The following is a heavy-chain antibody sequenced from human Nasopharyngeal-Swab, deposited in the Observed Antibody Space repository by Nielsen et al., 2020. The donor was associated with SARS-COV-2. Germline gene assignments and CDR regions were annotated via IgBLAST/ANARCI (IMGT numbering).Heavy chain of an antibody. CDR3: ATHYYDSSGYFQGDY. Sequence: SETLSLTCTVSGASISSSSYYWGWLRQPPGEGLHWIGSIYYSGSTYYNPSLKSRVTITVDTSKNQFSLKLSSVTAADTAVYYCATHYYDSSGYFQGDYWGQGTLVTVSS. CDR2: IYYSGST. D-gene: IGHD3-22*01. V-gene: IGHV4-39*01. J-gene: IGHJ4*02. CDR1: GASISSSSYY.